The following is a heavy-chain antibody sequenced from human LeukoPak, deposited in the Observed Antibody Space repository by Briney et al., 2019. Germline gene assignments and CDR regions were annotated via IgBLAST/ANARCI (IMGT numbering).Heavy chain of an antibody. D-gene: IGHD1-14*01. Sequence: SETLSLTCTVSGGSITNYYWSWIRQPPGKGLEWIGYIYYSGSTNYNPSLKSRVTLSVDTSRNQFSLSRRSMTAADTAVYYCARTEPRGMTSLWGRGTVDRLSS. CDR2: IYYSGST. CDR3: ARTEPRGMTSL. J-gene: IGHJ1*01. CDR1: GGSITNYY. V-gene: IGHV4-59*01.